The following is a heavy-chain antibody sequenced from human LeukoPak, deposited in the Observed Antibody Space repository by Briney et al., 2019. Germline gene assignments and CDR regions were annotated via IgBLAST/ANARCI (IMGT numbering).Heavy chain of an antibody. Sequence: GRSLRLSCAASEFTFNSYGMHWVRQAPGKGLEWVALISYDGSNKYYADSVKGRFTISRDNSKNTLYLQMNSLRAEDTAVYYCAKDGDSSSSYEVGYWGQGTLVTVSS. CDR3: AKDGDSSSSYEVGY. CDR2: ISYDGSNK. J-gene: IGHJ4*02. D-gene: IGHD6-6*01. CDR1: EFTFNSYG. V-gene: IGHV3-30*18.